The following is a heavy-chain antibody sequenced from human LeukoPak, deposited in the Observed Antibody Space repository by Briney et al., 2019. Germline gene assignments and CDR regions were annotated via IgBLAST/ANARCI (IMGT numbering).Heavy chain of an antibody. J-gene: IGHJ6*03. CDR2: INHSGST. V-gene: IGHV4-34*01. Sequence: SETLSLTCAVYGGSFRGYYWSWIRQPPGKGLEWIGEINHSGSTNYNPSLKSRVTISVDTSKNQFSLKLSSVTAADTAVYYCARGRDYYGSGAHYYMDVWGKGTTVTVSS. D-gene: IGHD3-10*01. CDR3: ARGRDYYGSGAHYYMDV. CDR1: GGSFRGYY.